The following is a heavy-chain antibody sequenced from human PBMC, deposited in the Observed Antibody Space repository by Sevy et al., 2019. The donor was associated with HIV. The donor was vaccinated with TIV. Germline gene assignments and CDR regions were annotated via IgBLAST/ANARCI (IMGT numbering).Heavy chain of an antibody. CDR1: GGSINSFF. CDR3: ARGGGIYYDSRGFHPQYYFDS. CDR2: VYDSGNS. V-gene: IGHV4-59*01. D-gene: IGHD3-22*01. Sequence: SETLSLTCAVSGGSINSFFWSWIRQSPGKGLEWIGYVYDSGNSEYNPSLRSRVTISVDTSKKQFSLKLSLVTAADTAVYYCARGGGIYYDSRGFHPQYYFDSWGQGTLVTVSS. J-gene: IGHJ4*02.